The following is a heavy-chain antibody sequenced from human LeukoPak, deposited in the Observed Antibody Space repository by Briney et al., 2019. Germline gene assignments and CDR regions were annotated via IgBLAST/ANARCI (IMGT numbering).Heavy chain of an antibody. Sequence: SETLSLTCTVSGGSISNSNYYWGWIRQPPGKGLEWIGRIYYSGTTYYNPSLKSRVTKSVDTSKNQFSLNLSSVSAADTGVYYCARQGGSYYFDYWGQGTLVNVSS. V-gene: IGHV4-39*01. D-gene: IGHD1-26*01. CDR2: IYYSGTT. CDR1: GGSISNSNYY. CDR3: ARQGGSYYFDY. J-gene: IGHJ4*02.